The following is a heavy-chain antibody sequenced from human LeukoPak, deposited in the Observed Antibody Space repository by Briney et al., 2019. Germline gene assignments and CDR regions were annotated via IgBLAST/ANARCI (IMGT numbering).Heavy chain of an antibody. CDR3: AKKGDTGSYDI. CDR2: INYSGST. Sequence: SETLSLTCAVSCGSISSSSHDWGWIRQPPGKGLEWIASINYSGSTYYNPSLKSRVTISVDTSKNQFSLNLSSVTAADTAVYYYAKKGDTGSYDIWGQGAMVTVSS. J-gene: IGHJ3*02. V-gene: IGHV4-39*01. D-gene: IGHD3-10*01. CDR1: CGSISSSSHD.